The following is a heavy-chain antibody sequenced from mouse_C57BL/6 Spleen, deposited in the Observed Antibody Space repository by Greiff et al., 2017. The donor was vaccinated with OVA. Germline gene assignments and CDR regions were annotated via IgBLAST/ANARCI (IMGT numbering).Heavy chain of an antibody. CDR3: ALLRFAY. CDR2: INPGSGGT. V-gene: IGHV1-54*01. Sequence: VQLVESGAELVRPGTSVKVSCKASGYAFTNYLIEWVKQRPGQGLEWIGVINPGSGGTNYNEKFKGKATLTADKSSSTAYMQLSSLTSEDSAVYFCALLRFAYWGQGTLVTVSA. J-gene: IGHJ3*01. CDR1: GYAFTNYL. D-gene: IGHD1-1*01.